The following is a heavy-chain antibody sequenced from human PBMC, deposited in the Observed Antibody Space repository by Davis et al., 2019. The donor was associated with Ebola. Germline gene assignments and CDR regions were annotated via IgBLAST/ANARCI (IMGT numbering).Heavy chain of an antibody. J-gene: IGHJ4*02. D-gene: IGHD3-3*01. V-gene: IGHV3-30*04. Sequence: GESLKISCSASGFTFSNYAMHWVRQAPGKRLEWVAVVAHSEREKFYADSVKGRFTISRDNSENTLYLQMNSLTADDTAVYYCARAVFHEVLDYWGQGTPVTVSS. CDR2: VAHSEREK. CDR3: ARAVFHEVLDY. CDR1: GFTFSNYA.